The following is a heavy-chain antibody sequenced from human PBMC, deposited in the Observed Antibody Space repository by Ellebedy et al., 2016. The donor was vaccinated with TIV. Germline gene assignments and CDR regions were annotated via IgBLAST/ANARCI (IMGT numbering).Heavy chain of an antibody. V-gene: IGHV1-18*01. J-gene: IGHJ6*02. Sequence: AASVKVSCKASGYTFTSYGISWVRQAPGQGLEWMGWISAYNGNTNYAQKLQGRVTMTTDTSTSTAYMGLRSLRSDDTAVYYCAKHKGGHYYYGMDVWGQGTTVTVSS. CDR1: GYTFTSYG. D-gene: IGHD3-16*01. CDR2: ISAYNGNT. CDR3: AKHKGGHYYYGMDV.